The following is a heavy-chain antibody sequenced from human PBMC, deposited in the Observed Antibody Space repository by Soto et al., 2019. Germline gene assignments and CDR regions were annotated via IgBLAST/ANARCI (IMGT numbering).Heavy chain of an antibody. CDR2: MYYSGTT. Sequence: QVQLQESGPGLVKPSETLSLTCTVSGASISSYYWNWIRQPPGKGLEWIGNMYYSGTTNYNPSLTSRVTISVDTSKNQFSLKLTSVTAADTAVYYCAAGTDYWGQGTLVTVSS. V-gene: IGHV4-59*01. J-gene: IGHJ4*02. CDR3: AAGTDY. D-gene: IGHD6-13*01. CDR1: GASISSYY.